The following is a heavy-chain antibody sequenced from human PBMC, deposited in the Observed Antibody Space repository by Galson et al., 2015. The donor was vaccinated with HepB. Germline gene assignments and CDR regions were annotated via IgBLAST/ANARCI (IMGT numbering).Heavy chain of an antibody. CDR1: GFTFSSYA. V-gene: IGHV3-30-3*01. D-gene: IGHD2-2*01. CDR2: ISYDGSNK. Sequence: SLRLSCAASGFTFSSYAMHWVRQAPGKGLEWVAVISYDGSNKYYADSVKGRFTISRDNSKNTLYLQMNSLRAEDTAVYYCARDGANLGYCSSTSCFGNSFYVWGQGTMVTVSS. CDR3: ARDGANLGYCSSTSCFGNSFYV. J-gene: IGHJ6*02.